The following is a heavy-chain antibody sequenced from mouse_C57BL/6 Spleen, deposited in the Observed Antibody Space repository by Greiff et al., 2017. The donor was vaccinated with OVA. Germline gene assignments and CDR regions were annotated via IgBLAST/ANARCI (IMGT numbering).Heavy chain of an antibody. Sequence: EESGPGLVKPSQSLSLTCSVTGYSITSGYYWNWIRQFPGNKLEWMGYISYDGSNNYNPSLKNRISITRDTSKNQFFLKLNSVTTEDTATYYCARDDYDGAYWGQGTLVTVSA. V-gene: IGHV3-6*01. CDR1: GYSITSGYY. D-gene: IGHD2-4*01. J-gene: IGHJ3*01. CDR3: ARDDYDGAY. CDR2: ISYDGSN.